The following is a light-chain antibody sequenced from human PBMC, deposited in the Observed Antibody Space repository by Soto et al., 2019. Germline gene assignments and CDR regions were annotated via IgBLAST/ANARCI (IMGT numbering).Light chain of an antibody. V-gene: IGKV3-15*01. CDR2: RAS. Sequence: DIVMTQSPATLSVSPGERASLSCRASPSISHDLAWYQQIPGRAPRLLIYRASARATGIPDRFSGSGSETEFTLTISSLQSEDFAVYYCQQYNSWPLTFGGGTKVEIK. J-gene: IGKJ4*01. CDR1: PSISHD. CDR3: QQYNSWPLT.